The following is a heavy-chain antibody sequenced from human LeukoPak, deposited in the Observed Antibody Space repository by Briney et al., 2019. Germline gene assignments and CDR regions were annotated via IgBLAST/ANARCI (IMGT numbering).Heavy chain of an antibody. V-gene: IGHV1-24*01. CDR1: GYTLTELS. CDR2: IDPEDGET. CDR3: SSGSYLT. Sequence: ASVTVSCKVSGYTLTELSMHWVRPAPGKGLEWMGGIDPEDGETIYAQKFQGRVTMTEDTSTHTAYMVLSSLRSEDTAVCYSSSGSYLTWGQGTLVTV. D-gene: IGHD3-10*01. J-gene: IGHJ4*02.